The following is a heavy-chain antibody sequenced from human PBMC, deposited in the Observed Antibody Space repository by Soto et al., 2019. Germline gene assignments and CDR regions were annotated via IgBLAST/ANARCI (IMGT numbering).Heavy chain of an antibody. V-gene: IGHV3-23*01. CDR2: ISGSGSNT. D-gene: IGHD1-26*01. J-gene: IGHJ4*02. CDR1: GLNFTSDG. Sequence: GYLGLNCAASGLNFTSDGMSSVRLTPGKGLEWVSAISGSGSNTFYADSVRGRFTISRDNSKNTVFLQMNNLRAEDKAVYFCARDRATFEYWVQGTRATVSS. CDR3: ARDRATFEY.